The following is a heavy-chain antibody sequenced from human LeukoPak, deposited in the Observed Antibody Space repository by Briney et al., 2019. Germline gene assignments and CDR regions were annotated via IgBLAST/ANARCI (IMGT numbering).Heavy chain of an antibody. CDR3: ADPEYGDYTLGY. J-gene: IGHJ4*02. CDR2: IYYSGST. D-gene: IGHD4-17*01. CDR1: GGSISSSSYY. Sequence: SETLSLTCSVSGGSISSSSYYWGWIRQPPGKGLEWIGNIYYSGSTYYNPSLKSRVTISVDTSKNQFSLKLSSVTAADTALYYCADPEYGDYTLGYWGQGILVTVSS. V-gene: IGHV4-39*01.